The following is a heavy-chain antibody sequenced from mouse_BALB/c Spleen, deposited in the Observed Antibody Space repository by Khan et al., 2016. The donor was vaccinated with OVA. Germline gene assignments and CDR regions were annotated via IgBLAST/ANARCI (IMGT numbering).Heavy chain of an antibody. J-gene: IGHJ3*01. CDR2: ITYSGST. V-gene: IGHV3-2*02. Sequence: EVQLQESGPGLVKPSQSLSLTCTVTGYSITSDYAWNWIRQFPGNKLEWMGYITYSGSTSYNPSLKSRISITRDTSKNQFFLQLNFVTTEDTATYFCAMGITYWGQGTLVTVSA. CDR1: GYSITSDYA. D-gene: IGHD2-3*01. CDR3: AMGITY.